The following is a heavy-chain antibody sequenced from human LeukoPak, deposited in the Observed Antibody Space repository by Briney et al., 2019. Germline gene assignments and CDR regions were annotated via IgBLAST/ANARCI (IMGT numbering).Heavy chain of an antibody. J-gene: IGHJ3*02. CDR2: IKQDGNEK. V-gene: IGHV3-7*03. CDR1: GFTFSDYW. CDR3: ARPKNRENYWRAFDI. D-gene: IGHD1-7*01. Sequence: PGGSLRLSCVASGFTFSDYWMTWVRQAPGTGLKWVANIKQDGNEKYYVDSVKGRFTISRDNAKNSLHLQMDNLRAEDTAVYYCARPKNRENYWRAFDIWGQGTMVTVSS.